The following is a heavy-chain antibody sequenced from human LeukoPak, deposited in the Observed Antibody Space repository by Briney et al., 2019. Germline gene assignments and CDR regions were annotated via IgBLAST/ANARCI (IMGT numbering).Heavy chain of an antibody. Sequence: ASVKVSCKASGGTFKNYPISWVRQAPGQGLEWMGGILPIFRMTNYAEKFQGRVTITADESTTTAYLELNSLRSEDTAVYYCAICSSTWSGDRPDSWGQGSLVTVSS. CDR2: ILPIFRMT. V-gene: IGHV1-69*01. CDR1: GGTFKNYP. D-gene: IGHD2-2*01. J-gene: IGHJ4*02. CDR3: AICSSTWSGDRPDS.